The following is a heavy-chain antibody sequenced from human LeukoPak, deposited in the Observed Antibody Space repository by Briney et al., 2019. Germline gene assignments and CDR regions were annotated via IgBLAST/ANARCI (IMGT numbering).Heavy chain of an antibody. D-gene: IGHD5-24*01. J-gene: IGHJ4*02. CDR2: IYYSGST. CDR1: GCAISSYY. CDR3: ARRRDGDEALDY. Sequence: PSETLTLTCAASGCAISSYYWSWIRQPPGKGLEWIGYIYYSGSTKYYPSFESRVTISVDTSKNQFSLKRSSVTAADTAVYYWARRRDGDEALDYWGQGTLVTVSS. V-gene: IGHV4-59*01.